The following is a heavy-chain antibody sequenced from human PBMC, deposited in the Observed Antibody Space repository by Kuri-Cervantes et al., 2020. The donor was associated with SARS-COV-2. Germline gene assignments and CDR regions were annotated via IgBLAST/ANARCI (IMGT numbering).Heavy chain of an antibody. J-gene: IGHJ4*02. CDR1: GGSLSGSY. CDR2: VNHNGGA. V-gene: IGHV4-34*01. D-gene: IGHD5-18*01. Sequence: SETLSLTCAISGGSLSGSYWSWIRQSPGKRLEWIGEVNHNGGANYNPSLRSRVTISVDPSKAQFSLKLTSVTAADTAVYFCARGLGYSYGRRSPQGDFWGQGILVTVSS. CDR3: ARGLGYSYGRRSPQGDF.